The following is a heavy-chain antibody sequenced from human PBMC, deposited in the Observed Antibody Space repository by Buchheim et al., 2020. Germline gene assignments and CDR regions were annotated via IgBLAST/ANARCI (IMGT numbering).Heavy chain of an antibody. Sequence: EVYLVESGGGLVQPGGSLRLSCAASGFTFRNYWMNWVRQAPGKGLEWVANINEDGTEKYYVDSVKGRFTISRDNAMSSVYLQMSSLRVEVTAVYYCAKHSIPWGQGT. CDR3: AKHSIP. J-gene: IGHJ5*02. D-gene: IGHD2/OR15-2a*01. CDR1: GFTFRNYW. CDR2: INEDGTEK. V-gene: IGHV3-7*03.